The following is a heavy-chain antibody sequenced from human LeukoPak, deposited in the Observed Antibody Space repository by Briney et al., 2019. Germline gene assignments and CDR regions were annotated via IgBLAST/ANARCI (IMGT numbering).Heavy chain of an antibody. CDR1: GGSFSGYY. D-gene: IGHD6-19*01. Sequence: SETLSLTCAVYGGSFSGYYWSWIRQPQGKGLEWIGEINHSGSTNYNPSLESRVTISVDTSKNQFSLKLSSVTAADTAVYYCARGASGYSSGWYKTGYFDYWGQGTLVTVSS. CDR3: ARGASGYSSGWYKTGYFDY. CDR2: INHSGST. J-gene: IGHJ4*02. V-gene: IGHV4-34*01.